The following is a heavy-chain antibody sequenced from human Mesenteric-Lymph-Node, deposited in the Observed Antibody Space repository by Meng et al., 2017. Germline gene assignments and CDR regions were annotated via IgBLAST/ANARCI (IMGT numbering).Heavy chain of an antibody. J-gene: IGHJ4*02. D-gene: IGHD6-19*01. CDR3: TTVWGWQWLVIY. V-gene: IGHV3-15*01. CDR2: IKSKTDGGTT. Sequence: GESLKISCAASGFTFSNAWMSWVRQAPGKGLEWVGRIKSKTDGGTTDYAAPVKGRFTISRDDSKNTLYLQMNSLKTEDTAVYYCTTVWGWQWLVIYWGQGTLVTVSS. CDR1: GFTFSNAW.